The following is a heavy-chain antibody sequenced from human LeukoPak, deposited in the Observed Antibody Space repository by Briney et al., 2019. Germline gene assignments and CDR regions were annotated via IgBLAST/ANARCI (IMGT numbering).Heavy chain of an antibody. CDR1: GFTFSSYS. D-gene: IGHD3-10*01. Sequence: GGSLRLSCAASGFTFSSYSMNWVRQAPGKGLEWVPPISSSSSYIYYADSVKGRFTISRDNAKNSLYLQMNSLRAEDTAVYYCASKSDYYGSGSYYWGQGTLVTVSS. V-gene: IGHV3-21*01. CDR3: ASKSDYYGSGSYY. CDR2: ISSSSSYI. J-gene: IGHJ4*02.